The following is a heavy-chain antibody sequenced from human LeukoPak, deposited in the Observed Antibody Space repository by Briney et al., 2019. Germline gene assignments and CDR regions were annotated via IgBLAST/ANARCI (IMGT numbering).Heavy chain of an antibody. CDR3: TTLFTAMAYYYYYMDV. CDR2: IKSKTDGGTT. D-gene: IGHD5-18*01. Sequence: GGSLRLSCAASGFTFSNAWMSWVRQAPGKGLEWVGRIKSKTDGGTTDYAAPVKGRFTISRDDSKNTLDLQMNSLKTEDTAVYYCTTLFTAMAYYYYYMDVWGKGTTVTVSS. V-gene: IGHV3-15*01. CDR1: GFTFSNAW. J-gene: IGHJ6*03.